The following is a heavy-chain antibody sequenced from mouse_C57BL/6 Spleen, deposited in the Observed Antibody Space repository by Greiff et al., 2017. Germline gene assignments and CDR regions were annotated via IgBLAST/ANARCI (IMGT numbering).Heavy chain of an antibody. V-gene: IGHV1-55*01. Sequence: QVQLKQPGAELVKPGASVKMSCKASGYTFTSYWITWVKQRPGQGLEWIGDIYPGSGSTNYNEKFKSKATLTVDTSSSTAYMQLSSLTSEDSAVYYCARDYYGIYYYAMDYWGQGTSVTVSS. J-gene: IGHJ4*01. D-gene: IGHD1-1*01. CDR3: ARDYYGIYYYAMDY. CDR1: GYTFTSYW. CDR2: IYPGSGST.